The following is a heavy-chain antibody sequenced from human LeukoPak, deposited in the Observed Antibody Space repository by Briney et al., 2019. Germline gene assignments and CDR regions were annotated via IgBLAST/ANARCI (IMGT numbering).Heavy chain of an antibody. CDR1: GFTFSSYW. J-gene: IGHJ6*02. CDR2: INSDGSST. V-gene: IGHV3-74*01. CDR3: AKSDSSYYYYYGMDV. D-gene: IGHD3-22*01. Sequence: PGGSLRLSCAASGFTFSSYWMHWVRQAPGKGLVWVSRINSDGSSTSYADSVKGRFTISRDNSKNTLYLQMNSLRAEDTAVYYCAKSDSSYYYYYGMDVWGQGTTVTVSS.